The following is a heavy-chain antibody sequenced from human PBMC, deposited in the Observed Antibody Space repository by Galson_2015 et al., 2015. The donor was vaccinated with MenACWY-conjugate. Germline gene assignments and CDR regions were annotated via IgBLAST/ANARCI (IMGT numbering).Heavy chain of an antibody. CDR2: ISYDGSNK. CDR1: GFTFSSYG. CDR3: AKVGYYYDSSGFDY. Sequence: SLRLSCAASGFTFSSYGMHWVRQAPGKGLEWVAVISYDGSNKYYADSVKGRFTIPRDNSKNTLYLQMNSLRAEDTAVYYCAKVGYYYDSSGFDYWGQGTLVTVSS. D-gene: IGHD3-22*01. V-gene: IGHV3-30*18. J-gene: IGHJ4*02.